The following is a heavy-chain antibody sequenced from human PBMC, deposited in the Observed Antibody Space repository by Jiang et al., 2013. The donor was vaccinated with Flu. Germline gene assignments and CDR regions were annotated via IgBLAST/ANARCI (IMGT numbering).Heavy chain of an antibody. CDR2: INTNTGNP. CDR1: GYTFTSYA. Sequence: QSGSELKKPGASVKVSCKASGYTFTSYAMNWVRQAPGQGLEWMGWINTNTGNPTYAQGFTGRFVFSLDTSVSTAYLQISSLKAEDTAVYYCALLSRPVVTAPVGAFDIWGQGTMVTVSS. D-gene: IGHD2-21*02. CDR3: ALLSRPVVTAPVGAFDI. J-gene: IGHJ3*02. V-gene: IGHV7-4-1*02.